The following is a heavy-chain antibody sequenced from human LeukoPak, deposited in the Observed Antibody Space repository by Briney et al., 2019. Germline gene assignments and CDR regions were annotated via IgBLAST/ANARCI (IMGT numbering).Heavy chain of an antibody. CDR2: IYNSGTT. Sequence: PSETLSLTCTVSCDSISSTRYYWNWIRQPPGKGLEWIGSIYNSGTTYYNPSLKSRVTISVDTSKNQFSLKVSSVAAADTAVYYCARDISGSSFDYWGQGTLVTVSS. CDR3: ARDISGSSFDY. CDR1: CDSISSTRYY. D-gene: IGHD6-13*01. J-gene: IGHJ4*02. V-gene: IGHV4-39*07.